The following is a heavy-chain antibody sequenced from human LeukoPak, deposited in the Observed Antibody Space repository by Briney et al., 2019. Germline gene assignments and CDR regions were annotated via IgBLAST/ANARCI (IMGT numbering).Heavy chain of an antibody. CDR1: GFTFSSSA. CDR2: ISNNGGYT. D-gene: IGHD2-15*01. Sequence: GGSLRLSCAASGFTFSSSAVSWVRQAPGKGLEWVSAISNNGGYTYYADSVQGRFTISRDNSKSTLCLQMNSLRAEDTAVYYCAKQLGYCSDGSCYFPYWGHGTLVTVSS. CDR3: AKQLGYCSDGSCYFPY. J-gene: IGHJ4*01. V-gene: IGHV3-23*01.